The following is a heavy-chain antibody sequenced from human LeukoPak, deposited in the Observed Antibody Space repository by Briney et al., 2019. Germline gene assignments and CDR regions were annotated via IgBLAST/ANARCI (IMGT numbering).Heavy chain of an antibody. V-gene: IGHV3-66*01. CDR3: ATEVAAAGTFGC. J-gene: IGHJ4*02. Sequence: PGGSLRLSCAASGFTVSSNYMSWVRQAPGRGLEGVSVIYSGGSTYYADSVKGRFTISRDNSKNTLYLQMNSLRAEDTAVYYCATEVAAAGTFGCWGQGTLVTVSS. CDR1: GFTVSSNY. D-gene: IGHD6-13*01. CDR2: IYSGGST.